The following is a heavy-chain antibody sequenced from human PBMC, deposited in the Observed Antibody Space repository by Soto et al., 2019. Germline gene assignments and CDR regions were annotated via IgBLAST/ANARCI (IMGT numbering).Heavy chain of an antibody. J-gene: IGHJ6*02. CDR2: ISYDGSNK. CDR3: ARHLQGSGWYDYYYGMDV. D-gene: IGHD6-19*01. V-gene: IGHV3-30*03. CDR1: GFTFSSYG. Sequence: LRLSCAASGFTFSSYGMHWVRQAPGKGLEWVAVISYDGSNKYYADSVKGRFTISRDNSKNTLYLQMNSLRAEDTAVYYCARHLQGSGWYDYYYGMDVWGQGTTVTVS.